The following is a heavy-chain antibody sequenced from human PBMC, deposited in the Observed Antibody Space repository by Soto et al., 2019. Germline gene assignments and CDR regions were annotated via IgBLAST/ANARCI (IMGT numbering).Heavy chain of an antibody. CDR3: ARGSYYDDSSWYFHY. CDR2: IYYSGST. D-gene: IGHD3-22*01. CDR1: GGPISSGDYY. V-gene: IGHV4-30-4*01. Sequence: SETLSLTCTVSGGPISSGDYYWSWIRQPPGKGLEWIGYIYYSGSTYYNPSLKSRVTISVDTSKNQFSLKLSSVTAADTAVYYCARGSYYDDSSWYFHYWGQGTLVTVSS. J-gene: IGHJ4*02.